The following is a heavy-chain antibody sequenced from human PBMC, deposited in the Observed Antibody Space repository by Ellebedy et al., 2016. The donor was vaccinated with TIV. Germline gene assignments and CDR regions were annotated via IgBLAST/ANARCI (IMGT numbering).Heavy chain of an antibody. V-gene: IGHV3-7*03. J-gene: IGHJ4*02. CDR2: TKPDGSEK. Sequence: PGGSLRLSCEASGFTFNTFWMGWVRQAPGKGLEWVANTKPDGSEKFYVDSVRGRFSISRENPKNSVYLQMNSLRVEDTAVYYCARWGYSSGWYYLDNWGQGALVTVSS. CDR1: GFTFNTFW. CDR3: ARWGYSSGWYYLDN. D-gene: IGHD6-19*01.